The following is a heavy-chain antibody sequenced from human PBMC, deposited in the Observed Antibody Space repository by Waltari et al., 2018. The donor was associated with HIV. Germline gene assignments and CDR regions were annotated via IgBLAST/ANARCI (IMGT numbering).Heavy chain of an antibody. V-gene: IGHV3-30*18. CDR2: ISYDGSNK. D-gene: IGHD5-18*01. CDR3: AKDRGGYSYIFDF. J-gene: IGHJ4*02. Sequence: QVQLVESGGGVVQPGRSLRLSCAASGFTFSTYGITWVCLAPGKGLEWVAVISYDGSNKYYADSVKGRFTISRDNSKNTLYLQMNSLRAEDTAVYYCAKDRGGYSYIFDFWGQGTLVTVSS. CDR1: GFTFSTYG.